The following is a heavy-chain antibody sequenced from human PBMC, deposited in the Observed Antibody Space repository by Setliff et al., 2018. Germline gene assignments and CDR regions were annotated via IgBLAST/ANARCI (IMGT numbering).Heavy chain of an antibody. CDR3: ARTCSGSGCYAGLES. CDR1: GFIFSTYW. CDR2: IKQDGSDK. V-gene: IGHV3-7*01. J-gene: IGHJ4*02. D-gene: IGHD2-15*01. Sequence: GSLRLSCAASGFIFSTYWMSWVHQAPGKGLEWVANIKQDGSDKYYVDSVKGRFTISRDNAENSLYLQMNSLRAEDTAVYYCARTCSGSGCYAGLESWGQGTPVTVS.